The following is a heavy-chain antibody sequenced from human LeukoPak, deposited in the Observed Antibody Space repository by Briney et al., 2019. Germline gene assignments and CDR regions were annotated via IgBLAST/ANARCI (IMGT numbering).Heavy chain of an antibody. Sequence: SETLSLTCTVSGGSINDYYWTWIRQPPGRGLEWIGYINYSGSSNYNPSLKSRVTISVDTSKNQFSLNLSSVTAADTAVYYCARAGYGDYIRWGQGTLVTVSS. V-gene: IGHV4-59*01. D-gene: IGHD4-17*01. CDR3: ARAGYGDYIR. CDR1: GGSINDYY. CDR2: INYSGSS. J-gene: IGHJ4*02.